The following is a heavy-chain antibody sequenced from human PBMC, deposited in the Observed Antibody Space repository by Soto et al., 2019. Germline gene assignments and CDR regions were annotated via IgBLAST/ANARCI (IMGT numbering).Heavy chain of an antibody. CDR3: ARERAGLWHLGELSPTRWNYFDY. CDR2: IYYSGST. J-gene: IGHJ4*02. D-gene: IGHD3-16*02. Sequence: QVQLQESGPGLVKPSQTLSLTCTVSGGSISSGGYYWSWIRQHPGKGLEWIGYIYYSGSTYYNPSLKSRVTLSVDTSKNQFSLKLSSVTAADTAVYYCARERAGLWHLGELSPTRWNYFDYWGQGTLVTVSS. CDR1: GGSISSGGYY. V-gene: IGHV4-31*03.